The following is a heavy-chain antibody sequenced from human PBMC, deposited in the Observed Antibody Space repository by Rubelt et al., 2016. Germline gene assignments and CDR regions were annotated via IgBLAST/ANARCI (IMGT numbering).Heavy chain of an antibody. Sequence: LVQPGGSLRLSCAASGFTFSSYAMSWVRQAPGKGLEWVSYISSSSNSINYADSVKGRFTISRDNAKNSLYLQMNSLRAEDTAVYYCAKVWTATIGRYYGMDVWGQGTTVTVSS. CDR2: ISSSSNSI. J-gene: IGHJ6*02. D-gene: IGHD4-11*01. CDR3: AKVWTATIGRYYGMDV. V-gene: IGHV3-48*04. CDR1: GFTFSSYA.